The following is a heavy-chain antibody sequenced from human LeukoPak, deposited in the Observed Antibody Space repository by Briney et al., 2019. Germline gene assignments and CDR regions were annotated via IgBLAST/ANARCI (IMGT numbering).Heavy chain of an antibody. CDR2: ISWEGHTT. Sequence: TGGSLRLSCAASGFTFDDYAMHWVRQAPGKGLEWVSLISWEGHTTYYADSVRGRFNISRDNSKNSLFLEMKSLTTDDTAFYYCIRDTDFGSPTNYFDHWGQGTLVSVSS. D-gene: IGHD3-10*01. J-gene: IGHJ4*02. CDR3: IRDTDFGSPTNYFDH. CDR1: GFTFDDYA. V-gene: IGHV3-43*01.